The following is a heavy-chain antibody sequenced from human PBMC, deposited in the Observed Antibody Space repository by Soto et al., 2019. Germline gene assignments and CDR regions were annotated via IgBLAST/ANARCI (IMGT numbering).Heavy chain of an antibody. CDR2: VSPIGTP. CDR3: ARDRGSYGMDV. V-gene: IGHV4-31*03. Sequence: QVQLQESGPGLVKPSQTLSLTCTVSGDSVSGGYYWSWVRQRPRKGLEWIGYVSPIGTPYYSPSLNSRVSILIDTSKNQLSLEVRSVTAADTAVYYCARDRGSYGMDVWGQGTTVTVSS. J-gene: IGHJ6*02. CDR1: GDSVSGGYY.